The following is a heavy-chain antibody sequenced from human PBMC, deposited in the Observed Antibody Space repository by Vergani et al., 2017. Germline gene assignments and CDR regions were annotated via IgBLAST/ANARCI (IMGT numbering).Heavy chain of an antibody. D-gene: IGHD2-21*02. CDR2: IYYSGST. J-gene: IGHJ4*02. CDR1: GDSISRGGYY. V-gene: IGHV4-31*03. Sequence: QVQLQESGPGLVKPSQTLSLTCTVSGDSISRGGYYWNWIRQHPGKGLEWIRYIYYSGSTNYNSSLKSRVSMSVDTSKNQFSLRLSSVTAADTAVYYCAREVGTEGFDYWGQGTLVTVSS. CDR3: AREVGTEGFDY.